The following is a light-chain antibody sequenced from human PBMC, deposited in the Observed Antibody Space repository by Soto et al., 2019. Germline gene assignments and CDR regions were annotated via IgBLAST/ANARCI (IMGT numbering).Light chain of an antibody. J-gene: IGKJ2*01. CDR3: QQYHSYST. V-gene: IGKV1-5*01. CDR1: QSFTGM. CDR2: DAS. Sequence: DIQMTQSPSTLSASVGDRVTITCRASQSFTGMLAWYQQKPGKAPKLLIYDASSLKSGVPSRFSGSGSGTEFTLTISSLQPDDFATYYCQQYHSYSTFGQGT.